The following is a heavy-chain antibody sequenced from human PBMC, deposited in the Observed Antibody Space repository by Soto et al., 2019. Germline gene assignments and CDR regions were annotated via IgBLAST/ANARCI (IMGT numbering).Heavy chain of an antibody. V-gene: IGHV1-46*01. J-gene: IGHJ6*02. Sequence: ASVKVSCKASGYTFTSYYMHWVRQAPGQGLEWMGIINPSGGSTSYAQKFQGRVTMTRDTSTSTVYMELSSLRSEDTAVYYCARERGTLDYYYYGMDVWGQGTTVTVS. CDR2: INPSGGST. CDR1: GYTFTSYY. CDR3: ARERGTLDYYYYGMDV.